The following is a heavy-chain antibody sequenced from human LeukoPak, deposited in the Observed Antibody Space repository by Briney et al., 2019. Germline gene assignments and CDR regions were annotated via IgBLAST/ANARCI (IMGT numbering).Heavy chain of an antibody. D-gene: IGHD2-15*01. CDR1: GYRFTTYW. CDR3: ARQGPGFPRAFDI. Sequence: GESLKISCKGSGYRFTTYWIGWVRQMPGKGLEWMGIIYPGDSDTRYSPSFQGHVTISADKSISTAYLQWSSLKASDTAMYYCARQGPGFPRAFDIWGQGTMVTVSS. V-gene: IGHV5-51*01. J-gene: IGHJ3*02. CDR2: IYPGDSDT.